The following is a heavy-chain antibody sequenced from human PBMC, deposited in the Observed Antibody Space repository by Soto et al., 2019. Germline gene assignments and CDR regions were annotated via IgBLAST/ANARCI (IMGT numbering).Heavy chain of an antibody. D-gene: IGHD1-26*01. CDR3: ARLFGGYSGSHADEFDI. CDR1: GFTFSNYA. Sequence: EVQLLESGGGLVQPGGSLRLSCAASGFTFSNYAMNWVRQAPGKGLEWVSAISNSFSDGNTHYADSVKGRFTISRDNDKNTVFLEMNSLRAEDTAIYYCARLFGGYSGSHADEFDIWGQGTMVPVSS. V-gene: IGHV3-23*01. J-gene: IGHJ3*02. CDR2: ISNSFSDGNT.